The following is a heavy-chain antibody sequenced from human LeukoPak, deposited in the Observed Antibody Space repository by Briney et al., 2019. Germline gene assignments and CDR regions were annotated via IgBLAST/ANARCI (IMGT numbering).Heavy chain of an antibody. CDR1: GFSFSSYA. Sequence: PGGSLRLSCAASGFSFSSYAMSWVRQAPGKGLEWVSSISNSGDGTSYADSVKGRSTISRDNSRNTLYLQMNSLRAEDTAVYYCAKGRELERRRYFDYWGQGTLVTVSS. D-gene: IGHD1-1*01. CDR3: AKGRELERRRYFDY. CDR2: ISNSGDGT. V-gene: IGHV3-23*01. J-gene: IGHJ4*02.